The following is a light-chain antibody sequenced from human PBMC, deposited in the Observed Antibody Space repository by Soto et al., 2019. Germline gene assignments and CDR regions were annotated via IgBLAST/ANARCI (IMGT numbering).Light chain of an antibody. V-gene: IGKV3-20*01. CDR2: GAS. Sequence: VLTQSPATLSLSPGERAALACRASQSVSNYLAWYQQKPGQSPRLLXFGASIRDNGLPDRFSGSGSGTDLTLTIRRLEPEDFAVYYCQQYGSSFPWTFGQGTKVDIK. J-gene: IGKJ1*01. CDR1: QSVSNY. CDR3: QQYGSSFPWT.